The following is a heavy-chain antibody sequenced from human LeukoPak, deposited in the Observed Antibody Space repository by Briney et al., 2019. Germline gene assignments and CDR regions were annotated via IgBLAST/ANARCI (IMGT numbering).Heavy chain of an antibody. J-gene: IGHJ3*01. CDR1: GFSLSNSEVG. V-gene: IGHV2-5*02. D-gene: IGHD3-22*01. Sequence: KVSGPTLAKPSHTLTLTCSFSGFSLSNSEVGVCWIRQPPGKALEWLAVIHWDDDKRFSRSLKSRLTITKDTARNQVVLTLSNLDPVDTATYHCARTRSSGHYDAFDVWGQGTMVTVSS. CDR2: IHWDDDK. CDR3: ARTRSSGHYDAFDV.